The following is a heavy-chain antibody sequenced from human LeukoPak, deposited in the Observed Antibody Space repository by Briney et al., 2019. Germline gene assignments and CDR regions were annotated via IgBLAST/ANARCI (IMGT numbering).Heavy chain of an antibody. CDR2: INPNSGGT. D-gene: IGHD6-6*01. V-gene: IGHV1-2*02. J-gene: IGHJ6*03. Sequence: GASVKVSCKASGYTFTGYYMHWVRQAPGQGLEWMGWINPNSGGTNYAQKFQGRVTMTRDTSISTAYMELSRLRSDDTAVYYCARDQAKRIAALTPDYYYYMDVWGKGTTVTVSS. CDR3: ARDQAKRIAALTPDYYYYMDV. CDR1: GYTFTGYY.